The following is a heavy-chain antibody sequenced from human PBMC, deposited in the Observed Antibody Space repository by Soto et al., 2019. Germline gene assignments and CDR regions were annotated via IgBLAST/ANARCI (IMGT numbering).Heavy chain of an antibody. CDR1: GFTFSSYA. J-gene: IGHJ6*02. D-gene: IGHD3-10*01. CDR3: AKLEFGEPYYYYGMDV. Sequence: GGSLRLSCAASGFTFSSYAMSWVRQAPGQGLEWVSAISGSGGSTYYADSVKGRFTISRDNSKNTLYLQMNSLRAEDTAVYYCAKLEFGEPYYYYGMDVWGQGTTVTVSS. V-gene: IGHV3-23*01. CDR2: ISGSGGST.